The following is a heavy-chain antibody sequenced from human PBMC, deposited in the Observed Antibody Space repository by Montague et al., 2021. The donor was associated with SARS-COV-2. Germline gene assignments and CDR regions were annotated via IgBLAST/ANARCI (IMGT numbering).Heavy chain of an antibody. CDR2: SYNSGTT. CDR1: GYSISSGYY. CDR3: ASDSTFRDGYLDAFEI. Sequence: SETLSLTCTVSGYSISSGYYWGGIRSFPGRGLDGMGSSYNSGTTYYNPSLKSRVTISEVTSKNTFSLKMYFVTAADTAQFYFASDSTFRDGYLDAFEIWGQGTMVTVSS. D-gene: IGHD5-24*01. V-gene: IGHV4-38-2*02. J-gene: IGHJ3*02.